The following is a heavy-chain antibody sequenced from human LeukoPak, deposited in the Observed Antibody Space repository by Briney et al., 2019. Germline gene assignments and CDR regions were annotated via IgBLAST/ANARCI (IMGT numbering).Heavy chain of an antibody. J-gene: IGHJ4*02. Sequence: SETLSLTCTVSGGSASSSSYYWGWIRQPPGKGLEWIGSIYYSGSPYYNPSLKSRVTISVDTSKNQFSLKLSSVTAADTAVYYCARLGSKRWLPDYWDQGTLVTVSS. V-gene: IGHV4-39*01. D-gene: IGHD1-26*01. CDR1: GGSASSSSYY. CDR2: IYYSGSP. CDR3: ARLGSKRWLPDY.